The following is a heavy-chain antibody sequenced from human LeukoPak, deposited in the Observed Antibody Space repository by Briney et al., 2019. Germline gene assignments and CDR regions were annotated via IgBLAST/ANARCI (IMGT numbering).Heavy chain of an antibody. CDR3: ATFIAAAGRRYYFDY. CDR2: FDPEDGET. D-gene: IGHD6-13*01. V-gene: IGHV1-24*01. J-gene: IGHJ4*02. Sequence: ASVKVSCKVSGYTLTELSMHWVRQAPGQGLEWMGGFDPEDGETIYAQKFQGRVTMTEDTSTDTAYMELSSLRSEDTAVYYCATFIAAAGRRYYFDYWGQGTLVTVSS. CDR1: GYTLTELS.